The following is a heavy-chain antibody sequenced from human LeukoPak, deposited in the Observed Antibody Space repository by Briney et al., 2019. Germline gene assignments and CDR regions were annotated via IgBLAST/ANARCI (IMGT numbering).Heavy chain of an antibody. V-gene: IGHV3-30-3*01. CDR3: ARAGATYYYGSGSYYPYDY. D-gene: IGHD3-10*01. J-gene: IGHJ4*02. CDR1: GFTFSSYA. CDR2: ISYDGSNK. Sequence: PGGSLRLSCAASGFTFSSYAMHWVRQAPGKGLEWVAVISYDGSNKYYADSVKGRFTISRDNSKNTLYLQMNSLRAEDTAVYYCARAGATYYYGSGSYYPYDYWGQGTLVTVSS.